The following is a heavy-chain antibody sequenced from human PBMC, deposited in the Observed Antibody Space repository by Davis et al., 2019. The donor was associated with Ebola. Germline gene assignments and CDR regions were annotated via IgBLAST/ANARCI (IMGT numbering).Heavy chain of an antibody. CDR2: INHSGST. CDR1: GGSFSGYY. V-gene: IGHV4-34*01. J-gene: IGHJ5*02. Sequence: SETLSLPCAVYGGSFSGYYWSWIRQPPGKGLEWIGEINHSGSTNYNPSLKSRVTISVDTSKNQFSLKLSSVTAADTAVYYCARGATWFDPWGQGTLVTVSS. CDR3: ARGATWFDP. D-gene: IGHD1-26*01.